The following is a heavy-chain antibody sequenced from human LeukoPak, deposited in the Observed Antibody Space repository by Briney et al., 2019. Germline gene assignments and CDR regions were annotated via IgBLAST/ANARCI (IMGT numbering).Heavy chain of an antibody. J-gene: IGHJ6*03. V-gene: IGHV4-34*01. CDR2: INHSGST. CDR1: GGSFSGYY. Sequence: PSETLSLTCAVYGGSFSGYYWSWIRQPPGKGLERIGEINHSGSTNYNPSLKSRVTISVDTSKNQFSLKLSSVTAADTAVYYCARGSYGYYGSGSYYYYYYYMDVWGKGTTVTVSS. D-gene: IGHD3-10*01. CDR3: ARGSYGYYGSGSYYYYYYYMDV.